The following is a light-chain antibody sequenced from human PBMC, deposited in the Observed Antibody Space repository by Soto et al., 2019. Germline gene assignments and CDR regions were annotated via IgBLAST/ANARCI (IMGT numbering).Light chain of an antibody. J-gene: IGKJ1*01. V-gene: IGKV1-39*01. CDR1: QTISSW. CDR3: QQSYSTPQT. Sequence: DIQMTQSPSTLSGSVGDRVTITCRASQTISSWLAWYQQKPGKAPKLLIYDADSLESGVPSRFSGSGSGTDFTLTISSLQPEDFATYYCQQSYSTPQTFGQGTKVEIK. CDR2: DAD.